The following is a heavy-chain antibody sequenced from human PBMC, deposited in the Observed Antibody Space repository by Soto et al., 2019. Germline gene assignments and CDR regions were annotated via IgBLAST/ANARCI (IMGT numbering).Heavy chain of an antibody. D-gene: IGHD2-8*01. CDR3: GREKEWSMTALPYSQT. CDR2: INAGNGNT. V-gene: IGHV1-3*01. Sequence: ASVKVSCKASGYTFTSYAMHWVRQAPGQRLEWMGWINAGNGNTKYSQKFQGRVTITRDTSASTTYMELSSLRSEDTAVYYCGREKEWSMTALPYSQTGARGTLVPVSS. J-gene: IGHJ1*01. CDR1: GYTFTSYA.